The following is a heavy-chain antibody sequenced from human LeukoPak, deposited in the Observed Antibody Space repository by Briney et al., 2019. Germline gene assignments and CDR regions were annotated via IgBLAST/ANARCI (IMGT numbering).Heavy chain of an antibody. V-gene: IGHV3-23*01. D-gene: IGHD3-22*01. CDR1: GFTFSNYA. J-gene: IGHJ4*02. Sequence: GGSLRLSCAASGFTFSNYAMSWVRQAPGKGPEWFSAISSGGSTYYAESVKGRFTISRDNSKNTMYLQMNSLRAEDTAVYYCAKLSHSSIYSYSDYWGQGTLVTVSS. CDR2: ISSGGST. CDR3: AKLSHSSIYSYSDY.